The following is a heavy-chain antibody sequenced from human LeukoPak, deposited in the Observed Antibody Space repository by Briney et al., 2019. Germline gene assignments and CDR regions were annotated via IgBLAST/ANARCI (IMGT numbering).Heavy chain of an antibody. CDR2: INPSGGST. V-gene: IGHV1-46*01. D-gene: IGHD4-4*01. J-gene: IGHJ5*02. Sequence: ASVKVSCKASGYTFTSYYMHWVRQAPGQGLEWMGIINPSGGSTSYAQKFQGRVTMTRDASTSTVYMELSSLRSEDTAVYYCAGDAYSNYAGDWFDPWGQGTLVTVSS. CDR3: AGDAYSNYAGDWFDP. CDR1: GYTFTSYY.